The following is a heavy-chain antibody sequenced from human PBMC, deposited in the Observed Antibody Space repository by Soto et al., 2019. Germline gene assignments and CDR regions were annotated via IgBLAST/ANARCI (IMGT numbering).Heavy chain of an antibody. CDR2: IYSAGST. D-gene: IGHD3-16*01. CDR1: GGSISGYF. Sequence: QLQLQESGPGLVKPSETLSLICTVSGGSISGYFWSWVRQPAGKGLEWIGRIYSAGSTNYNTSLKSRVTMSVDTSQNQFTLKLTSVTAADTAMYYCVRGDGFDIWGRGTMVTVSS. J-gene: IGHJ3*02. V-gene: IGHV4-4*07. CDR3: VRGDGFDI.